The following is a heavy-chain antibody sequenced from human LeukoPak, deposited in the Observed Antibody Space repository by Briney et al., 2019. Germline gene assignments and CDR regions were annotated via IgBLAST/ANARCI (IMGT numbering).Heavy chain of an antibody. CDR3: AREDAFDI. Sequence: GGSLRPSCAAPGFTFSSYAMHWVRQAPGKGLEWVAVISYDGSNKYYADSVKGRFTISRDNSKNTLYLQMNSLRAEDTAVYYCAREDAFDIWGQGTMVTVSS. CDR1: GFTFSSYA. V-gene: IGHV3-30-3*01. J-gene: IGHJ3*02. CDR2: ISYDGSNK.